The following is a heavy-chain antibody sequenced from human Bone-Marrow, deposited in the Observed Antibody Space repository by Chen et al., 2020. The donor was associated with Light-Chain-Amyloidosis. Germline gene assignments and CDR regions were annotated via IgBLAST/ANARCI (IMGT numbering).Heavy chain of an antibody. CDR1: GYTLTELS. Sequence: QVQLVQSGAEVKKPGASVQVSCKVSGYTLTELSMHWVRQAPGKGLEWMGGFDPEDGETIYAQKFQGRVTMTEDTSTDTAYMDLSSLRSEDTAVYYCATVPPGGRSDWYFDLWGRGTLVTVSS. V-gene: IGHV1-24*01. J-gene: IGHJ2*01. CDR3: ATVPPGGRSDWYFDL. CDR2: FDPEDGET. D-gene: IGHD6-25*01.